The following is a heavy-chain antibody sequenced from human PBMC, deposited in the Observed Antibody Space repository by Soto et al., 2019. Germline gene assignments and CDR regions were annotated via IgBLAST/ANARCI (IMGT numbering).Heavy chain of an antibody. D-gene: IGHD6-19*01. Sequence: EVQLVESGGGLVQPGGSLRLSCTASGVTFSSHSMVWVRQAPGKGLEWVSYISSGSSSIYYADSVKGRFTTSRDNAKNSTYLQLNSLRVEDTGVYYCARGLGCDAVARRDVWGQGTTVTVSS. J-gene: IGHJ6*02. CDR3: ARGLGCDAVARRDV. V-gene: IGHV3-48*01. CDR1: GVTFSSHS. CDR2: ISSGSSSI.